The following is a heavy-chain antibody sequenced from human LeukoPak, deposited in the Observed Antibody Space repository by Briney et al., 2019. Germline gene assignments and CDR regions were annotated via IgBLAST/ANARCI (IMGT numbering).Heavy chain of an antibody. CDR2: INHSGST. Sequence: KPSETLSLTCAVYGGSFSGYYWSWIRQPPGKGLEWIGEINHSGSTNYNPSLKSRVTISVDTSKNQFSLKLSSVTAEDTAVYYCARGFIRDSGSYYAFDYWGQGTLVTVSS. V-gene: IGHV4-34*01. D-gene: IGHD1-26*01. J-gene: IGHJ4*02. CDR1: GGSFSGYY. CDR3: ARGFIRDSGSYYAFDY.